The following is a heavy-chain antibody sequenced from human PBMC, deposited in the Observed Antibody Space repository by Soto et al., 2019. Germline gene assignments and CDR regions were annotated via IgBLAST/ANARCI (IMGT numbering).Heavy chain of an antibody. CDR1: GFTFSSYG. J-gene: IGHJ4*02. V-gene: IGHV3-33*01. CDR3: ARVGYSSGWHYFDY. D-gene: IGHD6-19*01. CDR2: IWYDGSNK. Sequence: QVQLVESGGGVVQPGRSLRLSCAASGFTFSSYGMHWVRQAPGKGLEWVAVIWYDGSNKYYADSVKGRFTISRDNSKNTLYLQMNSLRAEDTAVYYWARVGYSSGWHYFDYWGQGTLVTVSS.